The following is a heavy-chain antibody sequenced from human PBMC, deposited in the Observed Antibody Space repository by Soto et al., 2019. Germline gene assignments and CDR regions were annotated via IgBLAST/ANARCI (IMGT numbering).Heavy chain of an antibody. V-gene: IGHV3-30*03. J-gene: IGHJ4*01. CDR3: AREVDYSPYYFDY. CDR1: GFTLTTYS. D-gene: IGHD4-4*01. CDR2: ISYDGSNQ. Sequence: GGSLRLSCATSGFTLTTYSMNWVRQAPGRGLEWVAVISYDGSNQYYADSVKGRFTVSRDNSRNTLYLQMNSLGPEDTAVYYCAREVDYSPYYFDYWGHGTLVTVSS.